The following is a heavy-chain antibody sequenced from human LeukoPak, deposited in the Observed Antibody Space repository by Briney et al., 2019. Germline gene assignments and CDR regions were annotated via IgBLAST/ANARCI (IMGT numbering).Heavy chain of an antibody. V-gene: IGHV1-18*01. CDR1: GYTFTSYG. CDR3: ARGPRGRITIFGVVPSPNYYGMDV. J-gene: IGHJ6*02. CDR2: ISAYNGNT. Sequence: GASVKVSCKASGYTFTSYGISWVRQAPGQGLEWMGWISAYNGNTNYAQKLQGRVTMTTDTSTSTAYMELRSLRSDDTAVYYCARGPRGRITIFGVVPSPNYYGMDVWGQGTTVTVSS. D-gene: IGHD3-3*01.